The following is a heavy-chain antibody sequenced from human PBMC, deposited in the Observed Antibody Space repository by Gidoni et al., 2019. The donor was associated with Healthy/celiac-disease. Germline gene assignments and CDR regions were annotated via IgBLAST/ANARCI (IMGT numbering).Heavy chain of an antibody. D-gene: IGHD3-22*01. CDR3: ARDRDYYDSSGYYYGHFDY. J-gene: IGHJ4*02. CDR1: GFTFSSSA. V-gene: IGHV3-30-3*01. Sequence: QVQLVESGGGVVQPGRSLRLPCAASGFTFSSSAMHWVRQAPGKGLEWVAVISYDGSNKYYADSVKGRFTISRDNSKNTLYLQMNSLRAEDTAVYYCARDRDYYDSSGYYYGHFDYWGQGTLVTVSS. CDR2: ISYDGSNK.